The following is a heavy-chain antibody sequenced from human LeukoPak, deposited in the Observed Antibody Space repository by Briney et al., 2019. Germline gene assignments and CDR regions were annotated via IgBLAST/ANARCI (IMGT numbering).Heavy chain of an antibody. V-gene: IGHV1-8*03. J-gene: IGHJ6*03. CDR2: MNPNSGNT. CDR3: ARGPGTPYYYYYMDV. Sequence: ASVKVSCKASGYTFTSYGISWVRQAPGQGLEWMGWMNPNSGNTGYAQKFQGRVTITRNTSISTAYMELSSLRSEDTAVYYCARGPGTPYYYYYMDVWGKGTTVTVSS. CDR1: GYTFTSYG.